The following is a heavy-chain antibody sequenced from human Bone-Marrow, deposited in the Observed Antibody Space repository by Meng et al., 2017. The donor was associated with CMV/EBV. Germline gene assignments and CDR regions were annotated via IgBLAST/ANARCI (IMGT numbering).Heavy chain of an antibody. D-gene: IGHD3-22*01. J-gene: IGHJ4*02. V-gene: IGHV3-11*01. CDR3: AKEASHMYYYDSSDYRGPYYFDY. CDR1: GFTFSDYY. Sequence: GGSLRLSCAASGFTFSDYYMSWIRQAPGKGLEWVSYISSSGSTIYYADSVKGRFTISRDNSKNTLYLQMNSLRAEDTAVYYCAKEASHMYYYDSSDYRGPYYFDYWGQRTLVTVSS. CDR2: ISSSGSTI.